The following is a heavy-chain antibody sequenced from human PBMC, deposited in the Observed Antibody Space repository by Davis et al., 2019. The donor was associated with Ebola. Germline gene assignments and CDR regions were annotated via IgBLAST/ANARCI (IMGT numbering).Heavy chain of an antibody. CDR3: ARYILATKKIDY. CDR1: GYTFTSYD. J-gene: IGHJ4*02. Sequence: ASVKVSCKASGYTFTSYDINWVRQATGQGLEWMGWMNPNSGNTGYAQKFQGRVTMTRNTSISTAYMELSSLRSEDTAVYYCARYILATKKIDYWGQGTLVTVSS. V-gene: IGHV1-8*01. CDR2: MNPNSGNT. D-gene: IGHD5-12*01.